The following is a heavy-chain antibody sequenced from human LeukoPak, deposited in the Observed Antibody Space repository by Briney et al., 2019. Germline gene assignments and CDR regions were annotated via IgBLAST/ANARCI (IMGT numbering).Heavy chain of an antibody. CDR1: GFTFSSYW. D-gene: IGHD6-19*01. V-gene: IGHV3-7*01. Sequence: GGSLRLPCAASGFTFSSYWMSWVRQAPGKGLEWVANIKQDGSEKYYVDSVKGRFTISRDNAKNSLYLQMNSLRAEDTAVYYCARDLGAPQYSSGWSLYYYYYMDVWGKGTTVTVSS. CDR3: ARDLGAPQYSSGWSLYYYYYMDV. J-gene: IGHJ6*03. CDR2: IKQDGSEK.